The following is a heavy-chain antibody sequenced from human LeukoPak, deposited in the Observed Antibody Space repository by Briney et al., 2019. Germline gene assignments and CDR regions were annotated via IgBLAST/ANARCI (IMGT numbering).Heavy chain of an antibody. CDR3: ARLQSSGLVWSVY. V-gene: IGHV4-39*01. J-gene: IGHJ4*02. D-gene: IGHD2-21*01. CDR2: IYYSGST. Sequence: ASETLSLTCTVSGGSISSSSYYWGWIRQPPGKGLEWIGSIYYSGSTYYNPSLKSRVTISVDTSKNQFSLKLSSVTAADTPVYYCARLQSSGLVWSVYWGQGTLVTVSS. CDR1: GGSISSSSYY.